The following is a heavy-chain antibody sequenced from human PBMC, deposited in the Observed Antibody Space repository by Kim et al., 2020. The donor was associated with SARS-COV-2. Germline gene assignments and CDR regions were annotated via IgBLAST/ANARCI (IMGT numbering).Heavy chain of an antibody. D-gene: IGHD3-10*01. Sequence: ASVKVSCKASGYTFTSYAMHWVRQAPGQRLEWMGWINAGNGNTKYSQKFQGRVTITRDTSASTAYMELSSLRSEDTAVYYCTGVLLWFREGVWGMDVWGQGTTVTVSS. CDR2: INAGNGNT. CDR1: GYTFTSYA. J-gene: IGHJ6*02. V-gene: IGHV1-3*01. CDR3: TGVLLWFREGVWGMDV.